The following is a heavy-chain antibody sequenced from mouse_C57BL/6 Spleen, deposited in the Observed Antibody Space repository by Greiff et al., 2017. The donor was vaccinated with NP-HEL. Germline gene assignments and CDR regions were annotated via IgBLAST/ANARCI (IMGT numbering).Heavy chain of an antibody. CDR1: GYTFTSYW. CDR2: IYPSDSET. V-gene: IGHV1-61*01. Sequence: QVQLQQPGAELVRPGSSVKLSCKASGYTFTSYWMDWVKQSPGQGLEWIGNIYPSDSETHYNQKFKDKATLTVDKSSSTAYMQLSSLTSEDSAVYYCARSYDYEDYYAMDYWGQGTSVTVSS. J-gene: IGHJ4*01. CDR3: ARSYDYEDYYAMDY. D-gene: IGHD2-4*01.